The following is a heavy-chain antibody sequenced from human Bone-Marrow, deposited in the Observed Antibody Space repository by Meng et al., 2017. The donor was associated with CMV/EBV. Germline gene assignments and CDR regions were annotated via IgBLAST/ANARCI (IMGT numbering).Heavy chain of an antibody. J-gene: IGHJ5*02. CDR3: ASGVVVRGQWAVDWFDP. Sequence: ASVKVSCKASGYTFTSYDINWVRQATGQGLEWMGWMNPNSGNTGYAQKFQGRVTMTRNTSISTAYMELNSLRSEDTAVYYCASGVVVRGQWAVDWFDPWGQGTLVTFSS. CDR2: MNPNSGNT. D-gene: IGHD2-2*01. CDR1: GYTFTSYD. V-gene: IGHV1-8*01.